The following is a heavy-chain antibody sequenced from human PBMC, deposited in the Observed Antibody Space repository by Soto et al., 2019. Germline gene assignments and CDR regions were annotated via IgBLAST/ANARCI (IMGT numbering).Heavy chain of an antibody. J-gene: IGHJ6*02. V-gene: IGHV4-34*01. CDR1: GGSFSGNY. CDR2: FSDSGST. Sequence: QVQLQQWGAGLLKPSETLSLICAVYGGSFSGNYWSWIRQPPGKGLECIGEFSDSGSTNYNPSLKSRVTISEDMSKSQFSLKLSSVTAADTAVYYCARGNFYYGLDVWGQGTTVTVSS. CDR3: ARGNFYYGLDV.